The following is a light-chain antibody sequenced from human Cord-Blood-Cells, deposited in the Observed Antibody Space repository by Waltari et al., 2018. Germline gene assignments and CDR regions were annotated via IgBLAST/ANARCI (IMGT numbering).Light chain of an antibody. CDR3: QQYNNWPPWT. Sequence: EIVMTQSPATLSVSPGVRATLSCRASQSVSSNLAWYQQKPGQAPRLLIYGASTRATGIPARFSGSGSGTDFTLTIRSLQSEDFAVYYCQQYNNWPPWTFGQGTKVEIK. CDR2: GAS. CDR1: QSVSSN. V-gene: IGKV3-15*01. J-gene: IGKJ1*01.